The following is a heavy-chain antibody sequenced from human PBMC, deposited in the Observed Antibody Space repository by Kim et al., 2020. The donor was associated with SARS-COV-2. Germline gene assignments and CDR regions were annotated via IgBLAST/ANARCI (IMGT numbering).Heavy chain of an antibody. J-gene: IGHJ6*03. Sequence: ASVKVSCKASGYTFTSYAMHWVRQAPGQRLEWMGWINAGNGNTKYSQKFQGRVTITRDTSASTAYMELSSLRSEDTAVYYCARSYCSSTSCYLHYMDVWGKGTTVTVSS. CDR3: ARSYCSSTSCYLHYMDV. V-gene: IGHV1-3*01. CDR2: INAGNGNT. CDR1: GYTFTSYA. D-gene: IGHD2-2*01.